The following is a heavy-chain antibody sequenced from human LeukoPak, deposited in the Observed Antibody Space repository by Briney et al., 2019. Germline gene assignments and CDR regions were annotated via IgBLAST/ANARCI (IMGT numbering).Heavy chain of an antibody. V-gene: IGHV4-59*12. D-gene: IGHD3-10*01. J-gene: IGHJ4*02. CDR1: GGSISSYY. Sequence: SETLSLTCTVSGGSISSYYWSWIRQPPGKGLEWIGYIYYSGSTNYNPSLKSRVTISVDTSKNQFSLKLSSVTAADTAVYYCARVRLKYYYGSGSPNPGFDYWGQGTLVTVSS. CDR2: IYYSGST. CDR3: ARVRLKYYYGSGSPNPGFDY.